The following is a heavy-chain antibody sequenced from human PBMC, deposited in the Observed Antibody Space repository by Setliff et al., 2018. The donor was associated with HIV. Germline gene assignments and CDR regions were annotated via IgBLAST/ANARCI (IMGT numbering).Heavy chain of an antibody. CDR1: GGSISSDNW. J-gene: IGHJ4*02. D-gene: IGHD3-3*01. CDR2: IYHSEYT. V-gene: IGHV4-4*02. CDR3: ARDQSDWFY. Sequence: SETLSLTCAVSGGSISSDNWWTWVRQAPGKGLEWIGEIYHSEYTNYNPSLKSRVSMSVDKSKSQFSLKLNSVTAADTAVYYCARDQSDWFYWGQGTLVTVS.